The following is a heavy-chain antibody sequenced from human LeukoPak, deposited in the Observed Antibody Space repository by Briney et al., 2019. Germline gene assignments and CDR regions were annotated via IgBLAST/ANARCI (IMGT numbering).Heavy chain of an antibody. J-gene: IGHJ4*02. CDR2: IRYDGSNK. Sequence: GGSLRLSCAASGFIFSSAWMNWVRQAPGKGLEWVAFIRYDGSNKYYADSVKGRFTISRDNSKNTLYLQMNSLRAEDTAVYYCAKGLGRVGATTPFDYWGQGTLVTVSS. V-gene: IGHV3-30*02. CDR3: AKGLGRVGATTPFDY. CDR1: GFIFSSAW. D-gene: IGHD1-26*01.